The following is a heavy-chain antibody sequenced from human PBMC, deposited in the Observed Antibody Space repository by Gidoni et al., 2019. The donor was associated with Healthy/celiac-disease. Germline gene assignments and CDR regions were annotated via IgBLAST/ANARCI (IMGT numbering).Heavy chain of an antibody. Sequence: EVQVLESGGGLVQPGGSLRLSCAASGFTFSSYAMSWVRQAPGKGLEWVPGISGSGGSTYYADSVKGRFTISRDNSKNTLYLQMKSLRAEDTAVYYCAKVAGYTSLYYFDYWGQGTLVTVSS. D-gene: IGHD6-13*01. CDR2: ISGSGGST. V-gene: IGHV3-23*01. CDR1: GFTFSSYA. CDR3: AKVAGYTSLYYFDY. J-gene: IGHJ4*02.